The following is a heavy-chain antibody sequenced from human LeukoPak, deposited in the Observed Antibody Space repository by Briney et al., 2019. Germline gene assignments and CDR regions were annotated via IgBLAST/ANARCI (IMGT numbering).Heavy chain of an antibody. CDR2: IYYSGST. J-gene: IGHJ4*02. CDR1: GGSISSYY. V-gene: IGHV4-59*01. Sequence: PSETLPLTCTVSGGSISSYYWSWIRQPPGKGLEWIGYIYYSGSTNYNPSLKSRVTISVDTSKNQFSLKLSSVTAADTAVYYCARASANNHYYDFFDYWGQGTLVTVSS. CDR3: ARASANNHYYDFFDY. D-gene: IGHD3-10*01.